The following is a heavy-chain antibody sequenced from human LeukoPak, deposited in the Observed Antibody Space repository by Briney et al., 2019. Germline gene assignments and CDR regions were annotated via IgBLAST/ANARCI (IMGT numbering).Heavy chain of an antibody. Sequence: GASVKVSCKASGGTFSSYAISWVRQAPGQGLEWMGGIIPIFGTANYAQKFQGRVTITADESTSTAYMELRSLRSDDTAVYYCARDIVATIRHYYYYYMDVWGKGTTVTVSS. CDR1: GGTFSSYA. D-gene: IGHD5-12*01. CDR3: ARDIVATIRHYYYYYMDV. CDR2: IIPIFGTA. J-gene: IGHJ6*03. V-gene: IGHV1-69*13.